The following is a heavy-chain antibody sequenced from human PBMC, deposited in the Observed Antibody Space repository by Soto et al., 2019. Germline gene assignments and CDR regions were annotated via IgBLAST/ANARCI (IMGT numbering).Heavy chain of an antibody. CDR3: AKDVR. CDR2: IKGDASEN. J-gene: IGHJ4*02. CDR1: GFTFGTHW. V-gene: IGHV3-7*05. Sequence: EVQLVESGGDLVHPGGSVRLSCAASGFTFGTHWMSWVRQAPGKGLEWVANIKGDASENYYADSVRGRFTISRDNAKSSLYLQMNSLRVEDTVVYYCAKDVRWGQGTLVTVSS.